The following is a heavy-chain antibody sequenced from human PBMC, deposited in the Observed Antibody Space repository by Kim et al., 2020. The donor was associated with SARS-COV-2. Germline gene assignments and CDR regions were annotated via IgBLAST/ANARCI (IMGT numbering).Heavy chain of an antibody. J-gene: IGHJ3*02. D-gene: IGHD3-22*01. V-gene: IGHV3-64*01. Sequence: GGSLRLSCAASGFTFSSYAMHWVRQAPGKGLEYVSAISSNGGSTYYANSVKGRFTISRDNSKNTLYLQMGSLRAEDMAVYYCARGPTDYYDSSGYYEVDIWGQGTMVTVSS. CDR2: ISSNGGST. CDR3: ARGPTDYYDSSGYYEVDI. CDR1: GFTFSSYA.